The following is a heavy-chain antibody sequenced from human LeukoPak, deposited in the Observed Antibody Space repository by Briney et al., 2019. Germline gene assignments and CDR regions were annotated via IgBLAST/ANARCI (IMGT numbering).Heavy chain of an antibody. D-gene: IGHD6-13*01. CDR2: IYPGDSDT. CDR1: GYSFTSYW. Sequence: GESRKISCKGSGYSFTSYWIGWVRQMPGKGLEWMGIIYPGDSDTTYSPSFQGQVTISADKSISTAYLQWSSLKASDSAMYYCGRIPAAGSLKGSFDIWGQGTMVTVSS. J-gene: IGHJ3*02. CDR3: GRIPAAGSLKGSFDI. V-gene: IGHV5-51*01.